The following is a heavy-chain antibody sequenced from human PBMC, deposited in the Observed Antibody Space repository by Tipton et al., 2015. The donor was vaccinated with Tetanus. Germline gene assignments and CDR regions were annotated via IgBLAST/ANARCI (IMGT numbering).Heavy chain of an antibody. CDR1: GRSIRSGGYY. D-gene: IGHD1-26*01. CDR2: IYYSGST. J-gene: IGHJ4*02. CDR3: ARDQARGARGWNYFDY. Sequence: LRLSCTVSGRSIRSGGYYWSCIRQHPGKRLEWLGDIYYSGSTYYNPSLKNRVTISVDTSKNQFSLKLNSVTAADAAVYYCARDQARGARGWNYFDYWGQGTLVTVSS. V-gene: IGHV4-31*02.